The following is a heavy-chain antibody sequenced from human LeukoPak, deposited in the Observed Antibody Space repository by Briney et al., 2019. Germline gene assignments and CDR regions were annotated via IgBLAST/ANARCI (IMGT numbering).Heavy chain of an antibody. J-gene: IGHJ2*01. V-gene: IGHV1-2*02. CDR3: ARVGGNADWYFDL. D-gene: IGHD4-23*01. Sequence: ASVKVSSKASGYTFTGYYMHWVRQAPGQGLEWMGWINPDSGGTNYAQKFQGRVTMTRDTSISTAYMELSRLRSDDTAVYYCARVGGNADWYFDLWGRGTLVTVSS. CDR1: GYTFTGYY. CDR2: INPDSGGT.